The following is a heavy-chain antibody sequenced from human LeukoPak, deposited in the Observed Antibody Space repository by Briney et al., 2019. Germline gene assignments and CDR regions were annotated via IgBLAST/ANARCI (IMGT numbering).Heavy chain of an antibody. D-gene: IGHD2-15*01. V-gene: IGHV3-7*03. Sequence: TGGSLRLSCAASGFTFSSYWMSWVRQAPGKGLEWVANIRQDGSEKYYVDSVKGRFTISRDNAKNSLYLQMNSLRAEDTAVYYCAKGPCSGGSCYSRGFEYWGQGTLVTVSS. CDR3: AKGPCSGGSCYSRGFEY. CDR1: GFTFSSYW. CDR2: IRQDGSEK. J-gene: IGHJ4*02.